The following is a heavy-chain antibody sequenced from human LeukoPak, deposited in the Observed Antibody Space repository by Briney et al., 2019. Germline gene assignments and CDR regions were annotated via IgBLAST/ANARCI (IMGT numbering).Heavy chain of an antibody. D-gene: IGHD6-13*01. CDR1: GFTFSSYG. Sequence: GGSLRLSCAASGFTFSSYGMHWVRQAPGKGLEWVAFIRYDGSNKYYADSVKGRFTISRDNAKNSLYLQMNSLRAEDTAVYYCVGRGDMAAAGRDFDYWGQGTLVTVSS. CDR2: IRYDGSNK. J-gene: IGHJ4*02. CDR3: VGRGDMAAAGRDFDY. V-gene: IGHV3-30*02.